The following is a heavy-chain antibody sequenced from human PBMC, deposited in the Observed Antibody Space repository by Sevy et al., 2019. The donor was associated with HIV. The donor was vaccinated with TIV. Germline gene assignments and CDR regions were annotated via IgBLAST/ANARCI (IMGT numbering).Heavy chain of an antibody. CDR3: ATSNRLRFLEWLLDFDP. J-gene: IGHJ5*02. Sequence: ASVKVSCKVSGYTLTELSMHWVRQAPGKGLEWMGGFDPEDGETIYAQKFQGRVTMTEDTSTDTAYMELSSLRSEDTAVYYCATSNRLRFLEWLLDFDPWGQGTLVTVSS. CDR1: GYTLTELS. CDR2: FDPEDGET. V-gene: IGHV1-24*01. D-gene: IGHD3-3*01.